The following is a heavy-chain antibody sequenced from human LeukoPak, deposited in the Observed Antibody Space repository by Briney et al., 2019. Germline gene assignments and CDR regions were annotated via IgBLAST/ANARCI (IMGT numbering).Heavy chain of an antibody. CDR3: AKEYVGSLFYYGMDV. D-gene: IGHD1-26*01. V-gene: IGHV4-39*02. J-gene: IGHJ6*02. CDR2: ISYSGST. CDR1: GGSISSSSYY. Sequence: SETLSLTCTVSGGSISSSSYYWGWIRQPPGKGLEWIGTISYSGSTYYNPSLKSRVTISVDTSKNQFSLKLRSVTAADTAVYYCAKEYVGSLFYYGMDVWGQGTTLTVSS.